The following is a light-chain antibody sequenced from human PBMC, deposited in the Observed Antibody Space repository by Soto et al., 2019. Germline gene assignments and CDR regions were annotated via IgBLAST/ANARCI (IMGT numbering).Light chain of an antibody. CDR2: GTS. J-gene: IGKJ1*01. Sequence: EIVMTQSPATLSVSPGERATLSCRASQSVSNNYLAWYQQKPGQAPRFLIYGTSSRATGIPDRFSGSGSGTDFTLTINRLEPEDFAVYYCQQYGSSPTFGLGTKVDIK. CDR3: QQYGSSPT. CDR1: QSVSNNY. V-gene: IGKV3-20*01.